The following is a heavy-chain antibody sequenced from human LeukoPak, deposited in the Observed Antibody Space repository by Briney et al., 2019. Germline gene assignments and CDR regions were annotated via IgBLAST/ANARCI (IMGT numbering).Heavy chain of an antibody. V-gene: IGHV3-23*01. CDR2: ISESGDRT. CDR1: GCTFSNYG. D-gene: IGHD2-21*01. J-gene: IGHJ4*02. Sequence: PGGSLRLSCVAYGCTFSNYGMSWVRQAPGKGLEWVSVISESGDRTYYADVVKGRFTVSRDIAQNTVSLQMSSLRIDDAGVYFCARAIRPMGVITNFDFWGQGTLVTVSS. CDR3: ARAIRPMGVITNFDF.